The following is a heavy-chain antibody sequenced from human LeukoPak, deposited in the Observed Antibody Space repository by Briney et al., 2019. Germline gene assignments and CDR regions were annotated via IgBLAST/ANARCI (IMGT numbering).Heavy chain of an antibody. CDR1: GGSISSYY. D-gene: IGHD3-9*01. V-gene: IGHV4-59*01. CDR3: ARGGRDILTGYPRY. Sequence: KPSETLSLTCTVSGGSISSYYWSWIRQPPGKGLGWIGYIYYSGSTNYNPSLKSRVTISVDTSKNQFSLKLSSVTAADTAVYYCARGGRDILTGYPRYWGQGTLVTVSS. J-gene: IGHJ4*02. CDR2: IYYSGST.